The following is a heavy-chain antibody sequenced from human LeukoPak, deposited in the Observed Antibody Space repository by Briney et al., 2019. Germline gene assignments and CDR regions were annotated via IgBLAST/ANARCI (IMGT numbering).Heavy chain of an antibody. Sequence: SETLSLTCTVSGGSISSYYWSWIRQPPGKGLEWIGYIYYSGSTNYNPSLKSRVTISVDTSKNQFSLKLSSVTAADTAVYYCARGPPTIFGVATPWFDPWGQGTLVTVSS. CDR1: GGSISSYY. CDR3: ARGPPTIFGVATPWFDP. D-gene: IGHD3-3*01. J-gene: IGHJ5*02. V-gene: IGHV4-59*01. CDR2: IYYSGST.